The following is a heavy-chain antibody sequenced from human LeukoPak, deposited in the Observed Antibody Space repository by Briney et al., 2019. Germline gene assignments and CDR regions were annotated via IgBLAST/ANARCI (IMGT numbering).Heavy chain of an antibody. CDR3: AKGSETTVTTEFDY. CDR2: ISWNSGSI. J-gene: IGHJ4*02. Sequence: GGSLRLSCAASGFTFADYAMHWVRHAPGKGLEWVSGISWNSGSIGYADSVKGRFTISRDNAKNSLYLQMNSLRAEDTALYYCAKGSETTVTTEFDYWGQGTLVTVSS. CDR1: GFTFADYA. V-gene: IGHV3-9*01. D-gene: IGHD4-17*01.